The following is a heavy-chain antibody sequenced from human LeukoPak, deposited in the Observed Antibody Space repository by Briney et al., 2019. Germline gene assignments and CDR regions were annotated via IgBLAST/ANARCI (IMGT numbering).Heavy chain of an antibody. CDR3: ARAGGVVGAAPGSGDFDS. CDR1: GDSMSSFTW. J-gene: IGHJ4*02. V-gene: IGHV4-4*02. D-gene: IGHD2-15*01. Sequence: SSGTLSLTCAVSGDSMSSFTWWSWVRQPPGKGLEWIGEIFHRGSTNYNSSLKSRVTISVDKSKNQFSLMLNSVTAADTAVYYCARAGGVVGAAPGSGDFDSWGPGTLVTVSS. CDR2: IFHRGST.